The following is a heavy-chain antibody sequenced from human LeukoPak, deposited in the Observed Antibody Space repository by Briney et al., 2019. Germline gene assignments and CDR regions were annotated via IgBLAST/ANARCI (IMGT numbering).Heavy chain of an antibody. J-gene: IGHJ6*02. D-gene: IGHD3-3*01. V-gene: IGHV1-69*13. CDR3: ARDLKLTIFGGNYYYGMDV. Sequence: GASVKVSCKASGGTFSSYAISWVRQAPGQGLEWMGGIIPIFGTANYAQKFQGRVTITADESTSTAYMELSSLRSEDTAVYYCARDLKLTIFGGNYYYGMDVWGQGTTVTVSS. CDR2: IIPIFGTA. CDR1: GGTFSSYA.